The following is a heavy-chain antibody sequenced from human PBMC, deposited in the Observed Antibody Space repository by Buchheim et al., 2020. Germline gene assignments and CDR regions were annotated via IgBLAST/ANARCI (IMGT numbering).Heavy chain of an antibody. D-gene: IGHD2-21*02. CDR1: GLIFRNYA. CDR2: ISGSAGGT. CDR3: TKDQNGDHPYYFGMDV. V-gene: IGHV3-23*01. J-gene: IGHJ6*02. Sequence: EVQLLESGGDLVQPGGSLRLSCAASGLIFRNYAMNWVRQAPGKGLEWVSSISGSAGGTYYADSVKGRFTISRDNTKNTVSLQMDSLRVDDTAIYYCTKDQNGDHPYYFGMDVWGQGTT.